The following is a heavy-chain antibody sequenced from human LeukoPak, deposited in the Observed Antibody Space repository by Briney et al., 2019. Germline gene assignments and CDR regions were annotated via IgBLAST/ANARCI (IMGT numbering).Heavy chain of an antibody. V-gene: IGHV3-21*01. CDR2: ISSSSSYI. CDR3: ARPLSGTTDFES. Sequence: GGSLRLSCAASGFTFSSYTMNWVRQAPGKGLEWVSLISSSSSYIFYADSVKGRFTISRDNAKKSLYLQMNSLRAEDTAVYYYARPLSGTTDFESRGQGTLVTVSS. D-gene: IGHD1-20*01. J-gene: IGHJ4*02. CDR1: GFTFSSYT.